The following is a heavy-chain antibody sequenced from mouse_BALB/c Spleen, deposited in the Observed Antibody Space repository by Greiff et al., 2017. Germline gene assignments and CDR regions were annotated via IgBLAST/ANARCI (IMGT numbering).Heavy chain of an antibody. CDR3: AREYSYAMDY. J-gene: IGHJ4*01. CDR2: ISSGSSTI. CDR1: GFTFSSFG. Sequence: EVQRVESGGGLVQPGGSRKLSCAASGFTFSSFGMHWVRQAPEKGLEWVAYISSGSSTIYYADTVKGRFTISRDNPKNTLFLQMTSLRSEDTAMYYCAREYSYAMDYWGQGTSVTVSS. V-gene: IGHV5-17*02. D-gene: IGHD2-10*02.